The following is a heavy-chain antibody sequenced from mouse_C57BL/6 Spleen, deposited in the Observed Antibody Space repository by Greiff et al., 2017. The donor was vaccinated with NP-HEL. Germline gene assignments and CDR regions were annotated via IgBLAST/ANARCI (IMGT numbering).Heavy chain of an antibody. J-gene: IGHJ1*03. CDR2: IHPNSGST. V-gene: IGHV1-64*01. D-gene: IGHD2-4*01. CDR3: ARKGDYDYDGYFDV. CDR1: GYTFTSYW. Sequence: QVQLQQPGAELVKPGASVKLSCKASGYTFTSYWMHWVKQRPGQGLEWIGMIHPNSGSTNYNEKFKSKATLTVDKSSSTAYMQRSSLTSEDAAVYYCARKGDYDYDGYFDVWGTGTTVTVSS.